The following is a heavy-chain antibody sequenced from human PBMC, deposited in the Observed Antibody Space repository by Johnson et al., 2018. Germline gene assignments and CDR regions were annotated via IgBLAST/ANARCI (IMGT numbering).Heavy chain of an antibody. Sequence: QVQLQESGGGVVQPGRSLRLSCAASGFTFSSYGMHWVRQAPGKGLEWVAVIWYDGSNKYYADSVKGRFTISRDNSKNPLYLQMNSLRAGDTAWYYCARVGGVYYLVSSGYYSYDAFDIWGQGTMVTVSS. V-gene: IGHV3-33*01. CDR3: ARVGGVYYLVSSGYYSYDAFDI. J-gene: IGHJ3*02. CDR1: GFTFSSYG. D-gene: IGHD3-22*01. CDR2: IWYDGSNK.